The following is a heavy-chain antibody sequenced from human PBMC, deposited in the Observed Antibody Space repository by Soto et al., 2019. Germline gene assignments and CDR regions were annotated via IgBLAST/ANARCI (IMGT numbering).Heavy chain of an antibody. CDR2: IKKDGSEK. D-gene: IGHD6-6*01. V-gene: IGHV3-7*01. CDR1: GFTFSSYW. Sequence: GGSLRLSCAASGFTFSSYWMSWVRQAPGKGLEWVANIKKDGSEKYYVDSVKGRFTISRDNAKNSLYLQMNSLRAEDTAWYYCARNRVAVRPGDVFDTWGKGQWLTVS. J-gene: IGHJ3*02. CDR3: ARNRVAVRPGDVFDT.